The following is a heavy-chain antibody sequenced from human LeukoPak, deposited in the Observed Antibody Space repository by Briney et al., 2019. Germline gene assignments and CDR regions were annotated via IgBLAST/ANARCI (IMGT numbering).Heavy chain of an antibody. J-gene: IGHJ4*02. V-gene: IGHV1-2*02. D-gene: IGHD1-26*01. CDR3: ARGGSYFAIDY. Sequence: ASVKVSCKASGYTFTEYYMHWVRQAPGQGLEWMGWINPNSGDTNYAQKFQGRVTMTRDTSISTAYMELSRLRSDDTAVYYCARGGSYFAIDYWGQGTLVTVSS. CDR1: GYTFTEYY. CDR2: INPNSGDT.